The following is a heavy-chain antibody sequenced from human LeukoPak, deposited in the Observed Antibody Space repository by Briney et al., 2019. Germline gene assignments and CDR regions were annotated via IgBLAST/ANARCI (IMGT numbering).Heavy chain of an antibody. V-gene: IGHV3-7*01. Sequence: GGSLRLSCAASEFTFSSYWMSWVRQAPGKGLEWVANIKQDGSEKYYVDSVKGRFTISRDNAKNSLYLQMNSLRAEDTAVYYCASGIAAAGTSDYWGQGTLVTVSS. D-gene: IGHD6-13*01. CDR2: IKQDGSEK. CDR1: EFTFSSYW. J-gene: IGHJ4*02. CDR3: ASGIAAAGTSDY.